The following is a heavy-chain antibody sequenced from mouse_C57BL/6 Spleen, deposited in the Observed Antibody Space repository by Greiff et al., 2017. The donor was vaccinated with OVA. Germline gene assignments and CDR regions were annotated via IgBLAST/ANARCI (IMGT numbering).Heavy chain of an antibody. Sequence: EVQVVESGGGLVKPGGSLKLSCAASGFTFSSYAMSWVRQTPEKRLEWVATISDGGSYTYYPDNVKGRFTISRDNAKNNLYLQMSHLKSEDTAMYYCARGNYYYGSSYNFYYWGQGTTLTVSS. D-gene: IGHD1-1*01. J-gene: IGHJ2*01. CDR3: ARGNYYYGSSYNFYY. CDR1: GFTFSSYA. V-gene: IGHV5-4*01. CDR2: ISDGGSYT.